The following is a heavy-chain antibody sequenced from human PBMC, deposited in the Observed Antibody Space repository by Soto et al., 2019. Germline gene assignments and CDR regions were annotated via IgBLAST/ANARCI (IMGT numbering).Heavy chain of an antibody. V-gene: IGHV4-34*01. CDR2: INQRGAT. D-gene: IGHD3-10*01. CDR3: ARGYYYASGSSFPY. Sequence: QLQQWGAGLLKPSETLSLTCAVYNGSFSKYYWNWIRQSPGQGLEWIGEINQRGATNYNPSLKSRVTISVDTSKNQFSLILKSLTAADTAVYYCARGYYYASGSSFPYCGQGTLVTVSS. J-gene: IGHJ4*02. CDR1: NGSFSKYY.